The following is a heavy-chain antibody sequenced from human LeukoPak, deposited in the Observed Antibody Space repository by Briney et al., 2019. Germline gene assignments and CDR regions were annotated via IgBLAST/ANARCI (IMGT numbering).Heavy chain of an antibody. CDR3: ARDPGKGAAAGSP. CDR1: GGTFSSYV. CDR2: IIPIFGTA. Sequence: SVKVSCKASGGTFSSYVISWVRPAPGQGLEWMGGIIPIFGTANYAQKFQGRVTITADESTSTAYMELSSLRSEDTAVYYCARDPGKGAAAGSPWGQGTLVTVSS. D-gene: IGHD6-13*01. J-gene: IGHJ5*02. V-gene: IGHV1-69*13.